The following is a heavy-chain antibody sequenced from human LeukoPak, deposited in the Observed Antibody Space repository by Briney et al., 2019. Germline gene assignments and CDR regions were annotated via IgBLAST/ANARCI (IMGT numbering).Heavy chain of an antibody. CDR1: GGSISSSNW. D-gene: IGHD7-27*01. J-gene: IGHJ5*02. Sequence: SGTLSLTCAVSGGSISSSNWWSWVRQPPGKGLEWIGSIYYSGSTYYNPSLKSRVTISVDASKNQFSLKLSSVTAADTAVYYCASNLGRGWFDPWGQGTLVTVSS. CDR2: IYYSGST. CDR3: ASNLGRGWFDP. V-gene: IGHV4-4*02.